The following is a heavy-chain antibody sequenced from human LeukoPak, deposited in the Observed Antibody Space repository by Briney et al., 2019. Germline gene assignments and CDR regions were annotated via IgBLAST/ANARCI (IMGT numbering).Heavy chain of an antibody. CDR2: INSDGSST. V-gene: IGHV3-74*01. J-gene: IGHJ4*02. CDR3: ARDRSGPDY. CDR1: DFTFSTYW. Sequence: PGGSLRLSCAASDFTFSTYWMHWVRQAPGQGLVWVARINSDGSSTAYADSVKGRFTISRDNAKNTLYLQMNSLRAEDTAVHYCARDRSGPDYWGQGTLVTVSS.